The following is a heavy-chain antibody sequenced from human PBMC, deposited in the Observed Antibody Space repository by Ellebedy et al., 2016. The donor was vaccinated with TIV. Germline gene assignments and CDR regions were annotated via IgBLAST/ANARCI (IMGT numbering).Heavy chain of an antibody. V-gene: IGHV1-2*02. Sequence: ASVKVSXKASGYTFTGYYMHWVRQAPGQGLEWMGWINPNSGGTNYAQKFQGRVTMTRYTSISTAYMELSSLRSEDTAVYYCARKPISPEYNWFDPWGQGTLVTVSS. CDR3: ARKPISPEYNWFDP. J-gene: IGHJ5*02. CDR1: GYTFTGYY. CDR2: INPNSGGT. D-gene: IGHD3-9*01.